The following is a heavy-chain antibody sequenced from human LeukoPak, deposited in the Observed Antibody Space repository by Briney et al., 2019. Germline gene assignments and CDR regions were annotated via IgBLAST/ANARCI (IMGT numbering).Heavy chain of an antibody. J-gene: IGHJ4*02. CDR1: GFTFSSYG. CDR2: IWYDGSNK. CDR3: ARAGEDCGGDCYLGIDY. D-gene: IGHD2-21*02. Sequence: GRSLRLSCAASGFTFSSYGMHWVRQAPGKGLEWVAVIWYDGSNKYYADSVKGRFTISRDNSKNTLYLQMNSLRAEDTAVYYCARAGEDCGGDCYLGIDYWGQGTLVTVSS. V-gene: IGHV3-33*01.